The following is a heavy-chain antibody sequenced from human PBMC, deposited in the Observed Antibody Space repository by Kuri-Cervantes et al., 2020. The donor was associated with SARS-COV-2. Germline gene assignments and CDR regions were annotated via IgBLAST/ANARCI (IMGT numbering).Heavy chain of an antibody. V-gene: IGHV1-8*01. CDR3: ARDVAAHFDY. CDR2: MNPNSGNT. J-gene: IGHJ4*02. Sequence: ASVKVSCKASGYTFTSYDINWVRQATGQGLEWMGWMNPNSGNTGYAQKFQGRVTMTRDTSISTAYMELSRLRSDDTAVYYCARDVAAHFDYWGQGTLVTVSS. CDR1: GYTFTSYD. D-gene: IGHD6-13*01.